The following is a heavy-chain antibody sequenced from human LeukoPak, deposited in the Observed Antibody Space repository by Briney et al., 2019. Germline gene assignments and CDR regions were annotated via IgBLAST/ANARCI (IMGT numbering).Heavy chain of an antibody. CDR3: ARGGYQLLFPYNWFDP. D-gene: IGHD2-2*01. V-gene: IGHV4-4*02. CDR2: IYHSGST. Sequence: PSETLSLTCAVSGGSISSSNWWSWVRQPPGKGLEWIGEIYHSGSTNYNPSLKSRVTISVDKSKNQFSLKLSSVTAADTAVYYCARGGYQLLFPYNWFDPWGQGTLVTVSS. CDR1: GGSISSSNW. J-gene: IGHJ5*02.